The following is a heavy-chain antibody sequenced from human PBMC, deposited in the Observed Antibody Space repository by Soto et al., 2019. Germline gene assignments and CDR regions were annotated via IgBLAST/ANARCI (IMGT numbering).Heavy chain of an antibody. CDR1: EFIFSSYD. Sequence: GGSLRLSCVVSEFIFSSYDMIWVRQAPGKGLEWVSVIDRSGGNIHYADSVKGRFTISRDNSKNTLYLQMNSLRAEDTAFYYCATYQQLPFHDYWVRGTLVTVSS. J-gene: IGHJ4*02. CDR3: ATYQQLPFHDY. V-gene: IGHV3-23*01. CDR2: IDRSGGNI. D-gene: IGHD2-2*01.